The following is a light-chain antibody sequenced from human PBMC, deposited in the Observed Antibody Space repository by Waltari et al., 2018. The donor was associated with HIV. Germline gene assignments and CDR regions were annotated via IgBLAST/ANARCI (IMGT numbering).Light chain of an antibody. CDR2: ASH. J-gene: IGLJ2*01. CDR3: ATWDDRLSAFI. Sequence: QSALTQPPSVSAAPGQKVTLSCSGSTSNLGNNFVSWYQHFSETAPKLLIYASHERPSGIPDRFSGAKSGTSATLDITGLQAGDDAHYYCATWDDRLSAFIFGGGTKVTVL. V-gene: IGLV1-51*01. CDR1: TSNLGNNF.